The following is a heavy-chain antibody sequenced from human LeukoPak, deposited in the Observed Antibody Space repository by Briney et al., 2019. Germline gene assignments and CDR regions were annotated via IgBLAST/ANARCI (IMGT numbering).Heavy chain of an antibody. D-gene: IGHD3-10*01. J-gene: IGHJ4*02. CDR3: ARAYYGSGSYLGGLQEFDY. V-gene: IGHV1-69*13. CDR1: GGTFSSYA. CDR2: IIPIFGTA. Sequence: SVKVSCKASGGTFSSYAISWVRQAPGQGLEWMGGIIPIFGTANYAQKFQGRVTITADESTSTAYMELSSLRSEDTAVYYCARAYYGSGSYLGGLQEFDYWGQGTLVTVSS.